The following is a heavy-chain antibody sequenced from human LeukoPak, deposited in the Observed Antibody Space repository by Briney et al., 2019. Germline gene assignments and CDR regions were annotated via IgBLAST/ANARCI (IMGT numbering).Heavy chain of an antibody. CDR2: IYTSGTT. V-gene: IGHV4-4*07. CDR3: ARVYYSRFDP. Sequence: SETLSLTCTVSGGSISSYHWSWIRQPAGKGLEWIGHIYTSGTTNYNPSIKSRVTMSVDMSKNQFSLRLTSVTAADTAVYYCARVYYSRFDPWGQGTLVTVSS. CDR1: GGSISSYH. D-gene: IGHD3-10*01. J-gene: IGHJ5*02.